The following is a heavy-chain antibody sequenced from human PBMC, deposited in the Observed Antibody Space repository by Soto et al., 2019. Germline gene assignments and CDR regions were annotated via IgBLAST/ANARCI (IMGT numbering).Heavy chain of an antibody. Sequence: QAQLVQSGAEVKKPGSSVKVSCKASGGTFSTYAISWVRQAPGQGLEWMGGIIPIFGTAKYAQKFTGRVTITADESTSTAYMELSSLRSEDTGVYYCAREIFGVIISGGRDAFDIWGQGTMVTVSS. D-gene: IGHD3-3*01. CDR1: GGTFSTYA. J-gene: IGHJ3*02. V-gene: IGHV1-69*01. CDR2: IIPIFGTA. CDR3: AREIFGVIISGGRDAFDI.